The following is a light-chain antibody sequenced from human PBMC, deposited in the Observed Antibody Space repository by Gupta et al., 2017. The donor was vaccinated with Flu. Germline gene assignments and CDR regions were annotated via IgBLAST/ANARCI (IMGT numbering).Light chain of an antibody. CDR1: NSNIGNNY. V-gene: IGLV1-51*02. CDR2: ENN. CDR3: GTWDSSLSAVV. Sequence: QSVLTQPPSVSAAPGQKVTISCSGSNSNIGNNYVSWYQQLPGTAPKLLICENNKRPSGIPDRFSGSQSGTSATLGITGLQTGDEADYYCGTWDSSLSAVVFGGGTKLTVL. J-gene: IGLJ2*01.